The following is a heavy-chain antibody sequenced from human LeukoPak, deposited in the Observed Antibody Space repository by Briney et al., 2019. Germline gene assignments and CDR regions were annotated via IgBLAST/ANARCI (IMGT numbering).Heavy chain of an antibody. CDR1: GFTFSSYA. CDR3: ARAPFYYDSSGYPYFDG. D-gene: IGHD3-22*01. Sequence: GSLRLSCAASGFTFSSYAMSWVRQAPGKGLEWVSTISYSGGSTYYADSVKGRFAISRDSSKNTLYLQMNSLRAEDTALYYCARAPFYYDSSGYPYFDGWGQGTLVTVSS. CDR2: ISYSGGST. J-gene: IGHJ4*02. V-gene: IGHV3-23*01.